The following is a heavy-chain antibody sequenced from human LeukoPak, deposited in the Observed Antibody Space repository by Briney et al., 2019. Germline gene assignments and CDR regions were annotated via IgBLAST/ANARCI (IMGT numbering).Heavy chain of an antibody. J-gene: IGHJ5*02. Sequence: AGGSLRLSCAASGFTFSSYAMSWVRQAPGKGLEWVSAISGSGGSTYYADSVKGRFTISRDNSKNTLYLQMNSLRAEDTAVYYCAKDPYSSGWATGLYNWFDPWGQGTLVTVSS. CDR2: ISGSGGST. D-gene: IGHD6-19*01. V-gene: IGHV3-23*01. CDR3: AKDPYSSGWATGLYNWFDP. CDR1: GFTFSSYA.